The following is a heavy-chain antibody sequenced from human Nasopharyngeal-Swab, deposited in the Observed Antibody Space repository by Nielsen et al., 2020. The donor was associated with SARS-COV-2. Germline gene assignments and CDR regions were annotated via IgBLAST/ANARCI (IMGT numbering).Heavy chain of an antibody. D-gene: IGHD6-6*01. V-gene: IGHV3-21*01. CDR1: GFTFSSYS. CDR2: ISSSSSYI. CDR3: ARYIIAARPLYYYYGMDV. J-gene: IGHJ6*02. Sequence: GASLQISCAASGFTFSSYSMNWVRQAPGKGLEWVSSISSSSSYIYYADSVKGRFTISRDNAKNSLYLQMNSLRAEDTAVYYCARYIIAARPLYYYYGMDVWGQGTTVTVSS.